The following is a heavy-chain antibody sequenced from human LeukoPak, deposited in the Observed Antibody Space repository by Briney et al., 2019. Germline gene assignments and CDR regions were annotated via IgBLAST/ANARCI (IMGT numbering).Heavy chain of an antibody. CDR3: AREGPRGNSQFDY. V-gene: IGHV3-33*08. J-gene: IGHJ4*02. CDR1: GFTFSSYA. CDR2: IWYDGSNK. Sequence: GGSLRLSCAASGFTFSSYAMSWVRQAPGKGLEWVALIWYDGSNKYYTDSVKGRLTISRDNSKNTLYLQMNSLRAEDTAIYYCAREGPRGNSQFDYWGQGTLVTVSS.